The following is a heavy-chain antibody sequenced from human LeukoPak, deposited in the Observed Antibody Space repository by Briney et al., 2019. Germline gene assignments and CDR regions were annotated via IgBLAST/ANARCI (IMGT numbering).Heavy chain of an antibody. CDR2: ISSGSSYI. CDR1: GFTFSSYS. Sequence: GGSLRLSCAASGFTFSSYSMNWGRQAPGKGLERGSSISSGSSYIYYADSVKGRFTISRDNAKNSLYLQMNSLRAEDTAVYYCVREDGVFDFWGQEILVTVSS. J-gene: IGHJ4*02. CDR3: VREDGVFDF. V-gene: IGHV3-21*01.